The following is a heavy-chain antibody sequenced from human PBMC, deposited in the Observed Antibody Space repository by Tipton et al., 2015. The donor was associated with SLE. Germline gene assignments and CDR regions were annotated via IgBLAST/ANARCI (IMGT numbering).Heavy chain of an antibody. D-gene: IGHD4-17*01. CDR1: SGSISSSSYY. V-gene: IGHV4-39*07. CDR2: IYYSGTT. Sequence: TLSLTCTVSSGSISSSSYYWGWIRHPPGKGLEWIGSIYYSGTTYYNPSLKSRVTISVDTSKNQFSLKLSSVTAADTAVYYCARQDGDYWGGAFDIWGQGTMVTVSS. J-gene: IGHJ3*02. CDR3: ARQDGDYWGGAFDI.